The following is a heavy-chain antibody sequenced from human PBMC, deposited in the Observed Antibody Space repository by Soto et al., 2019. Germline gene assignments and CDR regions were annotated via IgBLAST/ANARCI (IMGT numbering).Heavy chain of an antibody. CDR2: IYYSGST. V-gene: IGHV4-31*03. J-gene: IGHJ4*02. CDR1: GGSISSGGYY. Sequence: SETLCLTCTVSGGSISSGGYYWSWIRQHPGKGLEWIGYIYYSGSTYYNPSLKSRVTISVDTSKNQFSLKLSSVTAADTAVYYCARGAKDYYDSSGLESDYWGQGTLVTVSS. CDR3: ARGAKDYYDSSGLESDY. D-gene: IGHD3-22*01.